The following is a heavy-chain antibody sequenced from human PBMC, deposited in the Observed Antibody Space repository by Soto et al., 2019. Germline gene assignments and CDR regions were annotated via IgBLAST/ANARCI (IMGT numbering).Heavy chain of an antibody. J-gene: IGHJ3*02. Sequence: EVQLVESGGDLVQPGGSLKLSCEASGFSISGSAIHWVRQASGKGLECVARIREKTNGYATGYAASVQGRFTISRDDSKNTAFLQMNSMKTEDTAVYYCTSLDAPGYRALDIWGQGTMVTGSS. CDR1: GFSISGSA. V-gene: IGHV3-73*01. CDR2: IREKTNGYAT. D-gene: IGHD5-12*01. CDR3: TSLDAPGYRALDI.